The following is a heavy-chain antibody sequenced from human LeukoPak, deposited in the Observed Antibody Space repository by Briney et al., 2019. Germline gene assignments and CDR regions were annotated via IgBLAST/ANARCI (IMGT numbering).Heavy chain of an antibody. J-gene: IGHJ4*02. CDR2: VSGSGDGT. CDR3: AKDSYYGSGNYDYFDY. V-gene: IGHV3-23*01. D-gene: IGHD3-10*01. Sequence: PGGSLRLSCAASGFTFSSYAMSWVRQAPGKGLEWVSAVSGSGDGTYYADSVKGRFTISRDNSKNTLYLQMSSPRAEDTAVYYCAKDSYYGSGNYDYFDYWGQGTLVTVSS. CDR1: GFTFSSYA.